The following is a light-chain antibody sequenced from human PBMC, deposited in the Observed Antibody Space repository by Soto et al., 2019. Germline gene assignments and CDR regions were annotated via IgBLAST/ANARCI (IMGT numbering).Light chain of an antibody. CDR2: EVS. V-gene: IGLV2-14*01. J-gene: IGLJ1*01. Sequence: QSVLTQPPSASGSPGQSVTISCAGTSSDVGGYNLVSWYQQHPGKAPKLMIYEVSNRPSGVSNRFSGSKSGNTASLTISGLQAEDEADYYCSSYTSRSTLDYVFGSGTKVTVL. CDR3: SSYTSRSTLDYV. CDR1: SSDVGGYNL.